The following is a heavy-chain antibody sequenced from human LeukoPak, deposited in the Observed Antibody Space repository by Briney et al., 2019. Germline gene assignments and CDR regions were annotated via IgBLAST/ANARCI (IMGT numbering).Heavy chain of an antibody. CDR1: GGTFSSYA. D-gene: IGHD2-2*02. CDR2: IIPIFGTA. Sequence: ASVKVSCKASGGTFSSYAISWVRQAPGQGLEWMGGIIPIFGTANYAQKFQGRVTITADESTSTAYMELSSLRSEDTAVYYCARGGVIVVVPAPIPRFDPWGQGTLVTVSS. J-gene: IGHJ5*02. CDR3: ARGGVIVVVPAPIPRFDP. V-gene: IGHV1-69*01.